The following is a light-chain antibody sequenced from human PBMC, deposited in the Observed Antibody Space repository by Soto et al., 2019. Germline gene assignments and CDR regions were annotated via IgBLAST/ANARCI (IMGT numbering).Light chain of an antibody. J-gene: IGKJ5*01. CDR2: GAS. Sequence: IVLTQSPAPLSVSPGERATRSCRASQSVGSNLAWYQQKPGQAPRLLIYGASTRTTGIPARFSGSGSGTEFTLTISSLQSADFAVYYCQQYNNCPPLTFGQGTRLEIK. CDR1: QSVGSN. V-gene: IGKV3-15*01. CDR3: QQYNNCPPLT.